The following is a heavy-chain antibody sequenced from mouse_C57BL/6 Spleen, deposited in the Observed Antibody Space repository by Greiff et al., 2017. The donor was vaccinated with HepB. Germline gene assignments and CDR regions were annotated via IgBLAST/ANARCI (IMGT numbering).Heavy chain of an antibody. D-gene: IGHD1-1*01. Sequence: EVMLVESGAELVRPGASVKLSCTASGFNIKDYYMHWVKQRPEQGLEWIGRIDPEDGDTEYAPKFQGKATMTADTSSNTAYLQLSSLTSEDTAVYYCTPSTVVATDYFDYWGQGTTLTVSS. CDR2: IDPEDGDT. CDR1: GFNIKDYY. J-gene: IGHJ2*01. V-gene: IGHV14-1*01. CDR3: TPSTVVATDYFDY.